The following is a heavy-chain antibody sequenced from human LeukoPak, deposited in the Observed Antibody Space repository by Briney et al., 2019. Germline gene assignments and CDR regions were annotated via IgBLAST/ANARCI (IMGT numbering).Heavy chain of an antibody. CDR1: GGSFRGYY. CDR3: ARGDILTGYSY. V-gene: IGHV4-34*01. Sequence: SETLSLTCAVYGGSFRGYYWSWIRQPPGKGLEWIGEINHRGGTKYNPSLKSRVTISVGTSKNQFSLNLRSATAADTAVYYCARGDILTGYSYWGQGTLVTVSS. J-gene: IGHJ4*02. D-gene: IGHD3-9*01. CDR2: INHRGGT.